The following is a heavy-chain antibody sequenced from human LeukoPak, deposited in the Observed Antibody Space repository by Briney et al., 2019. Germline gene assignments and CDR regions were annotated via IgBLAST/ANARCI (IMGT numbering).Heavy chain of an antibody. V-gene: IGHV3-48*01. CDR1: GFTFSSYS. D-gene: IGHD3-10*01. J-gene: IGHJ3*02. Sequence: GGSLRLSCAASGFTFSSYSMMWVRQAPGKGLEWVSYISSSSTTIHYADSVKGRFTISRDNAKNSVYLQMNSLRAEDTALYYCAKGVRITMVRGAFDIWGQGTMVTVSS. CDR3: AKGVRITMVRGAFDI. CDR2: ISSSSTTI.